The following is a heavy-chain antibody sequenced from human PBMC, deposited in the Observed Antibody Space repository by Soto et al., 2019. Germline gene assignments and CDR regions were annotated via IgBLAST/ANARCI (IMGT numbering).Heavy chain of an antibody. J-gene: IGHJ4*02. CDR1: GGSFSGYY. V-gene: IGHV4-34*01. CDR3: ARAITMVRGVLDY. Sequence: SETLSLTCAVYGGSFSGYYWSWIRQPPGKGLEWIGEINHSGSANYNPSLKSRVTISVDTSKNQFSLKLSSVTAADTAVYYCARAITMVRGVLDYWGQGTLVTVSS. CDR2: INHSGSA. D-gene: IGHD3-10*01.